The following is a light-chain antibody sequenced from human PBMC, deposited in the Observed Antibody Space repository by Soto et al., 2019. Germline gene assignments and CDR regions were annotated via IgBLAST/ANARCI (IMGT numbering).Light chain of an antibody. CDR3: QQIYRYPLT. CDR2: EAS. CDR1: QGISRY. V-gene: IGKV1-9*01. Sequence: QLTQSLSSLSASVGDRVTITCRASQGISRYLAWYQQKPGKVPKLLISEASTLESGVPSRFSGGGFGTDFTLTISSLQPEDFAIYYCQQIYRYPLTFGGGTKVEIK. J-gene: IGKJ4*01.